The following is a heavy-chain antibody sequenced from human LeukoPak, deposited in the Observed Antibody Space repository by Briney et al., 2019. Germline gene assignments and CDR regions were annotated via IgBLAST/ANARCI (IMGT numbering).Heavy chain of an antibody. CDR1: GYTFTSYD. CDR2: MNPNSGNT. CDR3: AKDIAVAGIWFDP. J-gene: IGHJ5*02. Sequence: GSSVKVSCKASGYTFTSYDINWVRQATGQGLERMGWMNPNSGNTGYAQKFQGRVTMTRNTSISTAYMELSSLRSEDTAVYYCAKDIAVAGIWFDPWGQGTLVTVSS. V-gene: IGHV1-8*01. D-gene: IGHD6-19*01.